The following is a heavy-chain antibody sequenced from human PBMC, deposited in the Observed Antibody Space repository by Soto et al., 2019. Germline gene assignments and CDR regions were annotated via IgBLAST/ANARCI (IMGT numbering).Heavy chain of an antibody. CDR2: IYPDDSDT. CDR3: ARPYFYGSGKIPDAFDI. V-gene: IGHV5-51*01. Sequence: GESLKISCKGSGYSFRNYWIARVRQMPGKGLEWMGIIYPDDSDTKYSPSFQGQVTISADKSISTAYLQWSSLKASDTAMYYCARPYFYGSGKIPDAFDIWGQGTMVTVSS. J-gene: IGHJ3*02. D-gene: IGHD3-10*01. CDR1: GYSFRNYW.